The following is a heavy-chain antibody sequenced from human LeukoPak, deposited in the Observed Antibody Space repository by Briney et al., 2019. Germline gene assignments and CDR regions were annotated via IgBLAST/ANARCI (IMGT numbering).Heavy chain of an antibody. Sequence: ASVKVSCKASGGTFSSYAISWVRQAPGQGLEWMGWISAYNGNTNYAQKLQGRVTLTTDTSTSTAYMELRSLRSDDTAVYYCARTPSLYDSSGLDFDYWGQGTLVTVSS. CDR3: ARTPSLYDSSGLDFDY. D-gene: IGHD3-22*01. CDR1: GGTFSSYA. CDR2: ISAYNGNT. V-gene: IGHV1-18*01. J-gene: IGHJ4*02.